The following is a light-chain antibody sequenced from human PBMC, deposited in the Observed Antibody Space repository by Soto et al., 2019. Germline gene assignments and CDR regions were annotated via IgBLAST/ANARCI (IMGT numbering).Light chain of an antibody. J-gene: IGLJ2*01. V-gene: IGLV2-14*01. Sequence: QSVLTQPASVSGSPGQSITISCTGTSSDVGGYNYVSWYQQHPDKAPKLMIYEVSNRPSGVSNRFSGSKSGNTASLTISGLQAGDEADYYCSSYISSSTLVVFGGGTKLTVL. CDR2: EVS. CDR3: SSYISSSTLVV. CDR1: SSDVGGYNY.